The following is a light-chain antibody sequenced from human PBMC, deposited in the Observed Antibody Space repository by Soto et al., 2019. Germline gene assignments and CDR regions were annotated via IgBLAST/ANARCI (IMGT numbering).Light chain of an antibody. CDR3: QQYNDNWT. CDR1: QSISSW. J-gene: IGKJ1*01. Sequence: DIQMTQSTSTLSASVGDRVTITCRASQSISSWLAWYQQKPGQAPKLLIYKASTLQSGVPSRLSGSGSGTEFTLAISSLQPDDSATYYCQQYNDNWTFGQGTKV. V-gene: IGKV1-5*03. CDR2: KAS.